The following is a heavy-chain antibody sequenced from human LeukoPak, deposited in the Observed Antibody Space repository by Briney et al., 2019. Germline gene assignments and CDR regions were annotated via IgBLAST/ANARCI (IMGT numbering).Heavy chain of an antibody. CDR2: IKQDGGEK. J-gene: IGHJ4*02. Sequence: GGSLRLSCAASGFSFSSYWMSWVRQAPGKGLEWVANIKQDGGEKYYVDSVKGRFTISRDNAKNSLYLEMNTLRAEDTAVYYCARDKIVGATALDYWGQGTLVTVSS. V-gene: IGHV3-7*01. D-gene: IGHD1-26*01. CDR1: GFSFSSYW. CDR3: ARDKIVGATALDY.